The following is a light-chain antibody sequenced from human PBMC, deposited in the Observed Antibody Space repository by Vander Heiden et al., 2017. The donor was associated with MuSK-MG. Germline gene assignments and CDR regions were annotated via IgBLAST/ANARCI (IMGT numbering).Light chain of an antibody. V-gene: IGKV3-20*01. CDR2: GAS. Sequence: EIVLTPSPGTLSLSPGERATLSCRASQSVSSSYLAWYQQKPGQAPRLLIYGASSGSGTDFTLTISRLEPEDFAVYYCQQYGSSPVTFGPGTKVDIK. CDR3: QQYGSSPVT. CDR1: QSVSSSY. J-gene: IGKJ3*01.